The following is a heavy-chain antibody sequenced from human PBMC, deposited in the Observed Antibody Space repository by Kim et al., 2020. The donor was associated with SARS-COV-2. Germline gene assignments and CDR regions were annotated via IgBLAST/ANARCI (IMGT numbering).Heavy chain of an antibody. D-gene: IGHD2-21*02. V-gene: IGHV3-48*02. J-gene: IGHJ4*02. CDR1: GFSLSNHI. Sequence: GGSLRLSCAASGFSLSNHIMNWVRQAPGKGLEWVTYITPSSTTIYYADSVKGRFTVSRDNDKNALFLQMDSLRDEDTAVYYCARVGAATAGGIDYWGQGTL. CDR3: ARVGAATAGGIDY. CDR2: ITPSSTTI.